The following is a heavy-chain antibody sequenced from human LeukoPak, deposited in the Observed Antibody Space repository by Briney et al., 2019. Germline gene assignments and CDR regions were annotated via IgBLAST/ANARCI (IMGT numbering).Heavy chain of an antibody. V-gene: IGHV4-38-2*02. CDR2: IYHSGST. Sequence: SETLSLTCTVSGYSISSGYYWGWIRQPPGKGLEWIGSIYHSGSTYYNPSLKSRVTISVGTSKNQFSLKLSSVTAADTAVYYCARVWGGWRNWFDPWGQGTLVTVSS. D-gene: IGHD6-19*01. CDR3: ARVWGGWRNWFDP. CDR1: GYSISSGYY. J-gene: IGHJ5*02.